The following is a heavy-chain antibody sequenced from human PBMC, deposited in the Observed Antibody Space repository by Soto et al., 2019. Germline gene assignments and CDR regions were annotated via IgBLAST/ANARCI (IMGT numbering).Heavy chain of an antibody. CDR3: AKTMVEMATMYYFDY. CDR2: ISYDGSNK. J-gene: IGHJ4*02. D-gene: IGHD5-12*01. V-gene: IGHV3-30*18. Sequence: QVQLVESGGGVVQHGRSLRLSCAASGFTFSSYGMHWVRQAPGKGLEWVAVISYDGSNKYYADSVKGRFTISRDNSKNTLDLQMNSLRAEDTAVYYCAKTMVEMATMYYFDYWGQGTLVTVSS. CDR1: GFTFSSYG.